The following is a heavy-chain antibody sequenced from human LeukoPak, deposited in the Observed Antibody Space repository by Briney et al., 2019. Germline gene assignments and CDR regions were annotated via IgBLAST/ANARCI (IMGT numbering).Heavy chain of an antibody. D-gene: IGHD5-24*01. CDR3: ARIRDGYNDAYDI. CDR2: INPGGDNT. Sequence: YTFTXXYIHWVRQAPGQGLEWMGLINPGGDNTDYAQNFQGRVTMTRDTSTSTVYMGLSSLRSEDTAVHYCARIRDGYNDAYDIWGQGTMVTVSS. J-gene: IGHJ3*02. V-gene: IGHV1-46*01. CDR1: YTFTXXY.